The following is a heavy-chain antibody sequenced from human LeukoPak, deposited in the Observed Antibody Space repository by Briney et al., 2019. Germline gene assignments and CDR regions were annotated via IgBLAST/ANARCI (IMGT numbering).Heavy chain of an antibody. V-gene: IGHV1-69*04. CDR2: IIPILGIA. J-gene: IGHJ6*02. D-gene: IGHD2-2*01. CDR3: ARLTLGYCSSTSCYESNYGMDV. CDR1: GGTFSSYA. Sequence: SVKVSCKASGGTFSSYAISWVRQAPGQGLEWMGRIIPILGIANYAQKFQGRVTITADKSTSTAYMELSSLRSEGTAVYYCARLTLGYCSSTSCYESNYGMDVWGQGTTVTVSS.